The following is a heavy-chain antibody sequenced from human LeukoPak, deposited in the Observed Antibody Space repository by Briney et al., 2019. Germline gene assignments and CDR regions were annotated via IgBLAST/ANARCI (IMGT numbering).Heavy chain of an antibody. V-gene: IGHV3-21*01. Sequence: PGGSLRLSCAASGFTFSIHSMNWVRQAPRKGLEWVSSITSSSSYIYYADSVKGRFTISRDDAKNSLYLQMDSLRAEDTAVYYCARDLAYGDGRYWGQGILVTVSS. D-gene: IGHD4-17*01. CDR1: GFTFSIHS. J-gene: IGHJ4*02. CDR3: ARDLAYGDGRY. CDR2: ITSSSSYI.